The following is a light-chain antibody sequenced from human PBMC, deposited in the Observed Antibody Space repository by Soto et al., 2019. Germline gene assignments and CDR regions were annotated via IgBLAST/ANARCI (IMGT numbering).Light chain of an antibody. V-gene: IGKV1-5*03. J-gene: IGKJ2*01. CDR2: KAS. CDR1: QSISSW. Sequence: DIQMTQSPSTLSASVGDRVTITCRASQSISSWLAWYQQRPGKAPKLLIYKASMLQSGVPSRFSGSGFGTEFTLTIRSLQPDDFATYYCQQYGSYFPYTFGQGTKLEIK. CDR3: QQYGSYFPYT.